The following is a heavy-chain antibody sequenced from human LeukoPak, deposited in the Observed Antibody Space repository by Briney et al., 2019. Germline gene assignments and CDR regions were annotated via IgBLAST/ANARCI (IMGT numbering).Heavy chain of an antibody. J-gene: IGHJ3*02. Sequence: QPGGSLRLSCAASGFTFSSYGMHWVRQAPGKGLEWVAVISYDGNNRYSADSVKGRFTISRDNSKNTLYLQMNSLRAEDTAVYYCARSHSGTYSNAFDIWGQGTMVTVSS. CDR2: ISYDGNNR. CDR1: GFTFSSYG. V-gene: IGHV3-30*03. CDR3: ARSHSGTYSNAFDI. D-gene: IGHD1-26*01.